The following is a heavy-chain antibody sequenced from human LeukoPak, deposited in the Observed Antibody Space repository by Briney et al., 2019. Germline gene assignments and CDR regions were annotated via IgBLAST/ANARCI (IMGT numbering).Heavy chain of an antibody. Sequence: SETLSLTCAGYGGSFSGYYWSWIRQPPGKGLEWIGXXXHSGSTNYNPSLKSRVTISVDTSKNQFSLKLNSVTAADTAVYYCARHYGPWGQGTLVTVSS. J-gene: IGHJ5*02. CDR3: ARHYGP. CDR1: GGSFSGYY. V-gene: IGHV4-34*01. D-gene: IGHD3-16*01. CDR2: XXHSGST.